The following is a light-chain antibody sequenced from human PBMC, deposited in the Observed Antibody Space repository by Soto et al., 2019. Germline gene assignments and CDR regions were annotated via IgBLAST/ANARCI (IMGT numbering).Light chain of an antibody. CDR3: QQYHSSPTLT. J-gene: IGKJ4*01. Sequence: EIVLTQSPGTLSLSPGERATLSCRASQSVSSSYLAWYQQKPGQAPRLLIYGASNRATGIPDRFSGSGSGADFTLTISSLQAEDVAVYYCQQYHSSPTLTFGGGTKVDI. CDR1: QSVSSSY. V-gene: IGKV3-20*01. CDR2: GAS.